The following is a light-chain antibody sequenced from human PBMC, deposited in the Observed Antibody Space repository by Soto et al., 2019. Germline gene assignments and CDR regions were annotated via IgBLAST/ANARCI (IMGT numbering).Light chain of an antibody. V-gene: IGLV2-8*01. CDR3: RSFSSSSTWV. Sequence: QSALTQPPSASGSPGQSVTISCTGTSSNVGAYNYVSWYQQHAGKAPKLVIYEVPKRPSGVPDRFSGSKSANTASLTVSGLHAEEEADYYYRSFSSSSTWVFGGGTKLTVL. J-gene: IGLJ3*02. CDR2: EVP. CDR1: SSNVGAYNY.